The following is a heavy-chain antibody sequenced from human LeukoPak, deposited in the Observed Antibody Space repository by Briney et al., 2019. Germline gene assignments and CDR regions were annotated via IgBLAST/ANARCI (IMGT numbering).Heavy chain of an antibody. V-gene: IGHV3-23*01. J-gene: IGHJ4*02. CDR3: AKDSTRTGTNYFDL. Sequence: GGSLRLSCAASGFTFSSHDMSWVRQAPGKGLDWVSAVSASGGRTYDADSVKGRFTISRDNSKNTVYLQMNSLRAEDTAVYYCAKDSTRTGTNYFDLWGQGTLITVSS. CDR1: GFTFSSHD. D-gene: IGHD1-1*01. CDR2: VSASGGRT.